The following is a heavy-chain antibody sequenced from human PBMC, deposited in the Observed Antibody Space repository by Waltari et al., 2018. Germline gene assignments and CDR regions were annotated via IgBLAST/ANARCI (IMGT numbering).Heavy chain of an antibody. V-gene: IGHV3-21*01. CDR1: GFTFSSYT. Sequence: EVQLVESGGGLVKPGRSLRLSCAASGFTFSSYTMNWVRQSPGKGLEWVSSISSSSTYISYAGSVKGRFTISRDDAENSLYLQMDSLRAEDTAVYYCTRDLYGSGGDWFDPWGQGTLVTVSS. J-gene: IGHJ5*02. CDR3: TRDLYGSGGDWFDP. CDR2: ISSSSTYI. D-gene: IGHD3-10*01.